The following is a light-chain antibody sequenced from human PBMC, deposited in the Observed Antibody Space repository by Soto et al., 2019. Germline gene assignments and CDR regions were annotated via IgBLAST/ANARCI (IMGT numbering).Light chain of an antibody. CDR2: DAS. CDR3: QERSNWPLYT. V-gene: IGKV3-11*01. Sequence: EIVLTQSPATLSLSPGERANLSCRASQSVSSSLAWYQQKPGQAPRLLIYDASNRATGIPVRFSGSGSGTDFTLIISSLEPEDFAVYYCQERSNWPLYTFGQGTKLEIK. CDR1: QSVSSS. J-gene: IGKJ2*01.